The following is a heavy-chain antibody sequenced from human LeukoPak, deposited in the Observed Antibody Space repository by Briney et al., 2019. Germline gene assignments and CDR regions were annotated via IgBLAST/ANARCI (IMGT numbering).Heavy chain of an antibody. J-gene: IGHJ1*01. V-gene: IGHV4-61*09. D-gene: IGHD3/OR15-3a*01. CDR2: MYTSGST. Sequence: PSQTLSLTCTVSGGSISSGSYYWSWIRQPAGQGLEYIGHMYTSGSTNYNPSLKSRVTISVDTSKNQFSLRLTSVTAADTAVYYCARQTGSGLFILPGGQGTLVTVSS. CDR3: ARQTGSGLFILP. CDR1: GGSISSGSYY.